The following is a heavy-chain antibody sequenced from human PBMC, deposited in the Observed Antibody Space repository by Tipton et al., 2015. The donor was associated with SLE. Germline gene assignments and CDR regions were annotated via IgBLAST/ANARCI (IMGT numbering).Heavy chain of an antibody. V-gene: IGHV4-4*07. CDR3: TRDTSSWYRFFY. CDR1: GGSISRFY. Sequence: TLSLTCSVSGGSISRFYWSWVRQPAGKGLEWIGHIYTSGSTNYNPSLKSRVTISIDTSRNQFSLSLASVTAADTAIYYCTRDTSSWYRFFYWSQGTLVTVSS. CDR2: IYTSGST. D-gene: IGHD6-13*01. J-gene: IGHJ4*02.